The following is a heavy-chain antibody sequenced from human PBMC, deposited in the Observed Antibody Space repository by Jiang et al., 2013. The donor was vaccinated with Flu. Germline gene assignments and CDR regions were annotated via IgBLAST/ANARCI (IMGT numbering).Heavy chain of an antibody. V-gene: IGHV4-34*01. J-gene: IGHJ5*02. CDR3: ARHPRRMYLFEEQQLWFDP. D-gene: IGHD6-13*01. Sequence: LLKPSETLSLTCAVYGGSLSGYYWSWVRQPPGKGLEWIGEINHGGSAKYNPSLKSRVTISVDTSKNQFSLKMNSVTAADTALYYCARHPRRMYLFEEQQLWFDPWGQGTLVTVSS. CDR2: INHGGSA. CDR1: GGSLSGYY.